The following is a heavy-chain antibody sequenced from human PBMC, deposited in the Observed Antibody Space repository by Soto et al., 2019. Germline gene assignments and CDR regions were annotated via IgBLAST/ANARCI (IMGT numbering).Heavy chain of an antibody. CDR2: INHSGST. CDR3: ASRKQSPPHWFDP. V-gene: IGHV4-34*01. J-gene: IGHJ5*02. CDR1: GGSFSGYY. D-gene: IGHD6-19*01. Sequence: SETLSLTCAVYGGSFSGYYWSWIRQPPGKGLEWIGEINHSGSTNYNPSLKSRVTISVDTSKNQFSLKLSSVTAADTAVYYCASRKQSPPHWFDPWGQGTLVTVSS.